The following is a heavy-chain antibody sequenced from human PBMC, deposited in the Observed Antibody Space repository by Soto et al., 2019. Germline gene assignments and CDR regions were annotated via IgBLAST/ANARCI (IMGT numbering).Heavy chain of an antibody. J-gene: IGHJ6*02. CDR1: GYTFTTYW. Sequence: GESLKISCEGSGYTFTTYWVAWVRQMPEKGLEWVGRIYAGDSYSRYNPSFQGQVTISADRSISTAYLQCNGLEASDTAMDLYARHKGYCSSTSCYGMDVWGQGTTVTVSS. CDR2: IYAGDSYS. V-gene: IGHV5-51*01. D-gene: IGHD2-15*01. CDR3: ARHKGYCSSTSCYGMDV.